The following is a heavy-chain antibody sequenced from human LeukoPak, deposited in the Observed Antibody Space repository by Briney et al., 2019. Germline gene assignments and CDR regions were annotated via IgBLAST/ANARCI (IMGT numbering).Heavy chain of an antibody. D-gene: IGHD4-17*01. Sequence: ASVKVSCKASGYTFTGYYVHWVRQAPGQRLEWWGWINPNSGGTNYAQNFQGRVTMTRDTSISTAYMELSRLSSDDTALYYCARGREVATVTTSLGDYWGQGTLVTVSS. J-gene: IGHJ4*02. CDR1: GYTFTGYY. CDR3: ARGREVATVTTSLGDY. V-gene: IGHV1-2*02. CDR2: INPNSGGT.